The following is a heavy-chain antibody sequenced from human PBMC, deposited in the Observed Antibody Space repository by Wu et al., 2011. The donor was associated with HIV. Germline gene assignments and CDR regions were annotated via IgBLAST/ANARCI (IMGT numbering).Heavy chain of an antibody. D-gene: IGHD7-27*01. Sequence: QVQLVQSGAEVKKPGASVKVSCKASGYTFTSYDINWVRQATGQGLEWMGWMNPNSGNTGYAQKFQGRVTMTRNTSISTAYMELSSLRSEDTAVYYCARDRETSRAGDSYYYMDVWGKGTTVTGLL. CDR1: GYTFTSYD. V-gene: IGHV1-8*02. CDR3: ARDRETSRAGDSYYYMDV. CDR2: MNPNSGNT. J-gene: IGHJ6*03.